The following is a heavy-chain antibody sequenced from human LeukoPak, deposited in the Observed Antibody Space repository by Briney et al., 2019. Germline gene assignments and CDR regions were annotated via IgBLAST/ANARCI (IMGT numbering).Heavy chain of an antibody. CDR3: ARPLTRGGSYYA. J-gene: IGHJ5*02. V-gene: IGHV4-39*01. D-gene: IGHD1-26*01. CDR2: IYYTGST. Sequence: SSETLSLTCTVSGGSISSSRYFWGWIRQPPGKGLEWIGSIYYTGSTYYNPSLKSRVTISVDTSKNQLSLKLNSVTAADTAIYYCARPLTRGGSYYAWGQGILVTVSS. CDR1: GGSISSSRYF.